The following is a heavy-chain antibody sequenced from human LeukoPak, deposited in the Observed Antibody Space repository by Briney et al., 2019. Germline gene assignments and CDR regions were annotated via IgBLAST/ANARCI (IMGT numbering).Heavy chain of an antibody. D-gene: IGHD3-9*01. J-gene: IGHJ4*02. V-gene: IGHV1-18*01. CDR1: GYTLTNYN. Sequence: ASVKVSCKASGYTLTNYNISWVRQAPGQGLEWMGWINTYKGDTLYAQKLQGRVTMTADTSTNTAYMELRSLRFDDTAVYFCAREPRVGNTGYYFDYWGQGSLVTVSA. CDR2: INTYKGDT. CDR3: AREPRVGNTGYYFDY.